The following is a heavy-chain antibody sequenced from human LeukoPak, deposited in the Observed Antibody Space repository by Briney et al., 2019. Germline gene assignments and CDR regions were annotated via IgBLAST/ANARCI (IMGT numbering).Heavy chain of an antibody. D-gene: IGHD6-13*01. V-gene: IGHV4-30-4*01. Sequence: SQTLSLTCTVSGGSISSGDYYWGWIRQPPGKGLEWIGYIYHSGSTYYNPSLKSRVTISVDTSKNRFSLKLSSVTAADTAVYYCAREEQQLVGWFDPWGQGTLVTVSS. CDR2: IYHSGST. CDR1: GGSISSGDYY. CDR3: AREEQQLVGWFDP. J-gene: IGHJ5*02.